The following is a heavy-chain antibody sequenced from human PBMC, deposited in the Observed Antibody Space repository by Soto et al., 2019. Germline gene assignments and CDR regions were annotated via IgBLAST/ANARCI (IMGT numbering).Heavy chain of an antibody. CDR2: IIPIFCSA. J-gene: IGHJ5*02. CDR3: AKDGGKDVYFGNWFDP. D-gene: IGHD1-26*01. Sequence: QVQLVQSGAEVKKPGSSVKVSCKASGGTFSNYAITWVRQAPGQGLEWLGRIIPIFCSANYAQKFQGRVTITADESTTTAYMELSSLRSDDTAVYYCAKDGGKDVYFGNWFDPLGQGTLVTVSS. V-gene: IGHV1-69*15. CDR1: GGTFSNYA.